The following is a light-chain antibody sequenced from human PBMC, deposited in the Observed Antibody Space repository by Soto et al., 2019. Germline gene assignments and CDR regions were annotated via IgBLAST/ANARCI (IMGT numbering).Light chain of an antibody. J-gene: IGLJ2*01. CDR2: DVS. CDR1: SSDVGGYNY. CDR3: SSYTSSSTPVV. Sequence: QSALTQPASVSGSPGQSITISCTGTSSDVGGYNYVSWYQQHPGKAPKLMIYDVSNRPSGVSNRFSGSKSGNTASLTISGLQAEDEADEYCSSYTSSSTPVVFGGGTKVTVL. V-gene: IGLV2-14*01.